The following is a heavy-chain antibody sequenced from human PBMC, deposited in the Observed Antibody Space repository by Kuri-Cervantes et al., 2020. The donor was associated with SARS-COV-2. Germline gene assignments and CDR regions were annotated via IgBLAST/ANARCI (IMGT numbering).Heavy chain of an antibody. D-gene: IGHD5-12*01. CDR3: ARDGWLPTYYYYYYGMDV. CDR1: GFTFSDHY. J-gene: IGHJ6*02. V-gene: IGHV3-72*01. Sequence: GGSLRLSCAASGFTFSDHYMDWVRQAPGKGLEWVGRTRNKANSYTTEYAASVKGRFTISRDDSKNSLYLQMNSLKTEDTAVYYCARDGWLPTYYYYYYGMDVWGQGTTVTVAS. CDR2: TRNKANSYTT.